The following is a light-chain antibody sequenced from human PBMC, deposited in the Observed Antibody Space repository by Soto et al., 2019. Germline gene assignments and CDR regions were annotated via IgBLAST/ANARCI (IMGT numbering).Light chain of an antibody. CDR3: QSYDSSLSGVI. CDR1: SSNIGANYD. V-gene: IGLV1-40*01. J-gene: IGLJ2*01. CDR2: DNT. Sequence: QSVLTQPPSVSGAPGQRVTFSCTGSSSNIGANYDVHWYQQVPGTAPKLLIYDNTNRPSGVPDRFSGSKSATSASLAITGLQAEDEADYYCQSYDSSLSGVIFGGGTKLTVL.